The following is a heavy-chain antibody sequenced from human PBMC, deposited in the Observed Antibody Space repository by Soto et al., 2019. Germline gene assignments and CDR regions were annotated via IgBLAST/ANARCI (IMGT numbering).Heavy chain of an antibody. CDR2: ISWDGEK. Sequence: SGPTLVNPTQTLTLTCTFSGFSLNTRGVGVGWIRQPPGKALEWLALISWDGEKRYSPSLKSRLTITKDTSENQVVLTMTNMDPVDTATYYCAHIASYDSSGYYWDYFDYCGRGTLVTVSS. D-gene: IGHD3-22*01. CDR3: AHIASYDSSGYYWDYFDY. V-gene: IGHV2-5*02. CDR1: GFSLNTRGVG. J-gene: IGHJ4*02.